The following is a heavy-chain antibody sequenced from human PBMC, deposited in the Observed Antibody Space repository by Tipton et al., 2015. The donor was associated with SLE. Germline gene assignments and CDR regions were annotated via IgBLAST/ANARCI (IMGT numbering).Heavy chain of an antibody. D-gene: IGHD3-16*02. J-gene: IGHJ6*03. CDR3: ARGGFIAYYYYYMDV. CDR2: INHSGST. V-gene: IGHV4-61*09. CDR1: GDSIGSGSYY. Sequence: TLSLTCTVSGDSIGSGSYYWIWIRQPAGKGLEWIGEINHSGSTNYNPSLKSRVTISVDTSKNQFSLKLSSVTAADTAVYYCARGGFIAYYYYYMDVWGKGTTVTVSS.